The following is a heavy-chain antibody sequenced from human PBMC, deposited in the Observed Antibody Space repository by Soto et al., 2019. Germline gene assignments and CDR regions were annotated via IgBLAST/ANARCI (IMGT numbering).Heavy chain of an antibody. CDR2: SDWVDDK. CDR3: ARMFRCSGGTCPFDY. D-gene: IGHD2-15*01. CDR1: GFSLSTSGMR. J-gene: IGHJ4*02. Sequence: SGPTMVNPTQTLKMTCTFSGFSLSTSGMRVSWIRKPPGKALEWLARSDWVDDKFYNTSLKTRLTISKDSSKSQVFLTMTNMDPVDTATYYSARMFRCSGGTCPFDYWGQGALVTVSS. V-gene: IGHV2-70*04.